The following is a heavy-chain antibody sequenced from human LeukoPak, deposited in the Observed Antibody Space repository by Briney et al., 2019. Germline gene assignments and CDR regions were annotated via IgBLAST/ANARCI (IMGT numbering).Heavy chain of an antibody. J-gene: IGHJ4*02. CDR1: GGSISSGGYY. CDR3: ARGAYGSGSYSVTFDY. V-gene: IGHV4-31*03. Sequence: SQTLPLTCTVSGGSISSGGYYWSWIRQHPGKGLEWIGYIYYSGSTYYNPSLKSRVTISVDTSKNQFSLKLSSVTAADTAVYYCARGAYGSGSYSVTFDYWGQGTLVTVSS. D-gene: IGHD3-10*01. CDR2: IYYSGST.